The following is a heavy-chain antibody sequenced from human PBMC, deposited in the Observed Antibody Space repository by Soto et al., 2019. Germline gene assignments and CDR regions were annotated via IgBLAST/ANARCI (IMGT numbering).Heavy chain of an antibody. CDR3: AKDRRGSSSVIVVVTASFDY. CDR2: ISGSGGST. Sequence: GGSLRLSCAASGFTFSSYAMSWVRQAPGKGLEWVSAISGSGGSTYYADSVKGRFTISRDNSKNTLYLQMNSLRAEDTAVYYCAKDRRGSSSVIVVVTASFDYWGQGTLVTVSS. CDR1: GFTFSSYA. V-gene: IGHV3-23*01. D-gene: IGHD2-21*02. J-gene: IGHJ4*02.